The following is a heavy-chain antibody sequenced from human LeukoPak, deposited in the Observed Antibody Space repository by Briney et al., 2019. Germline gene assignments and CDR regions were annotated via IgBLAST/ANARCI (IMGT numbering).Heavy chain of an antibody. J-gene: IGHJ5*02. CDR3: AKDSSSWYVPWFDP. V-gene: IGHV3-23*01. D-gene: IGHD6-13*01. Sequence: PGGSLRLSCAASRFTFSSYAMSWVRQAPGKGLEWVSAISGSGGSTYYADSVKGRFTISRDNSKNTLYLQMNSLRAEDTAVYYCAKDSSSWYVPWFDPWGQGTLVTVSS. CDR1: RFTFSSYA. CDR2: ISGSGGST.